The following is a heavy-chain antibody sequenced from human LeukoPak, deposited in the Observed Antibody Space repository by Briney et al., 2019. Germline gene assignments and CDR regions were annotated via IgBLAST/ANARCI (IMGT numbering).Heavy chain of an antibody. J-gene: IGHJ4*02. CDR1: GYTFTGYY. CDR2: INPNSGGT. D-gene: IGHD6-6*01. V-gene: IGHV1-2*02. Sequence: ASVKVSCKASGYTFTGYYMHWVRQAPGQGLEWMGWINPNSGGTNYAQKFQGRVTMTRDTSISTAYMELSRLRSDDTAVYYCARDEAQLEAGRIDYWGQGTLVTVSS. CDR3: ARDEAQLEAGRIDY.